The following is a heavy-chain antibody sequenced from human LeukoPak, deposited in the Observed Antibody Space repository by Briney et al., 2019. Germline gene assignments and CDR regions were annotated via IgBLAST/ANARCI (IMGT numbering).Heavy chain of an antibody. CDR3: ARGVQRWLQSKYYFDY. CDR2: ISAYNGNT. V-gene: IGHV1-18*01. CDR1: GYTFTSYG. J-gene: IGHJ4*02. Sequence: ASVKVSCKASGYTFTSYGISWVRQAPGQGLEWMGWISAYNGNTNYAQKLQGRVTMTTDTSTSTAYMELRSLRSDDTAVYYCARGVQRWLQSKYYFDYWGQGTLVTVSS. D-gene: IGHD5-24*01.